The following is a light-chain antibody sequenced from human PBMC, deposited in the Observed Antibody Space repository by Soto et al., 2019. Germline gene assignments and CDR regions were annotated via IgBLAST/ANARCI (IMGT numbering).Light chain of an antibody. V-gene: IGLV2-14*01. CDR1: ISDVGNYIY. CDR3: SSYTSNNTPFV. Sequence: QCLLTLAASVSGSPGQSITISCTGTISDVGNYIYVSWFQHHPGKAPKLMIYEVSNRPSGVSNRFSASKSGNTASLTISGLQAEDEADYYCSSYTSNNTPFVFGTGTKVTVL. J-gene: IGLJ1*01. CDR2: EVS.